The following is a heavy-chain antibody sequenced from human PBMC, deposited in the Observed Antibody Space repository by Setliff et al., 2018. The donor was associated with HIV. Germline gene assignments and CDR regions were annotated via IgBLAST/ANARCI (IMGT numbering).Heavy chain of an antibody. CDR1: GYTFTSYY. CDR3: ARGGARSHGATRVAGAFDI. Sequence: ASVKVSCKASGYTFTSYYMHWVRQAPGQGLERMGIINPSGGSTSYAQKFQGRVTMTRDTSTSTVYMELSSLRSEDTAVYYCARGGARSHGATRVAGAFDIWGQGAMVTVSS. J-gene: IGHJ3*02. D-gene: IGHD1-26*01. V-gene: IGHV1-46*01. CDR2: INPSGGST.